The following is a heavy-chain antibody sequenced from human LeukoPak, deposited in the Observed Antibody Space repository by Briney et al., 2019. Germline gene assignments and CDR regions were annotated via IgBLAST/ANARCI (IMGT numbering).Heavy chain of an antibody. Sequence: GASVKVSCKASDYTFTSYGISWVRQAPGQGLEWMGWISAYNGNTNYAQKLQGRVTMTTDTSTSTAYMELRSLRSVDTAVYYCASSTGYYDSSGYYGGDYYYYMDVWGKGTTVTVSS. CDR2: ISAYNGNT. V-gene: IGHV1-18*01. D-gene: IGHD3-22*01. CDR3: ASSTGYYDSSGYYGGDYYYYMDV. CDR1: DYTFTSYG. J-gene: IGHJ6*03.